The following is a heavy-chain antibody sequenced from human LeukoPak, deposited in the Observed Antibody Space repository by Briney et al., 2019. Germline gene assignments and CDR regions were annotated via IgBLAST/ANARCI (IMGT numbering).Heavy chain of an antibody. J-gene: IGHJ4*02. D-gene: IGHD6-13*01. CDR3: AKDPQQLILSNYFDD. V-gene: IGHV3-30*18. CDR2: ISYDGSNT. CDR1: GFAFSSYW. Sequence: GGSLRLSCAASGFAFSSYWMHWVRQAPGKGLEWVAGISYDGSNTYYVDSVKGRFTISGDNSKNTLHLQMDSLRTEDTAVYYCAKDPQQLILSNYFDDWGQGTLVTVSS.